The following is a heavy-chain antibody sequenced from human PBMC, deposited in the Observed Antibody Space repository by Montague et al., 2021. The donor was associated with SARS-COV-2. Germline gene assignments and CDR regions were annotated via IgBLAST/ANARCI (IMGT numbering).Heavy chain of an antibody. CDR2: IYSGGSST. CDR1: GFTFSSYA. CDR3: AKDVGATNTYYYYCGMDV. J-gene: IGHJ6*02. Sequence: SLRLSCAASGFTFSSYAMSWVRQAPGKGLEWVSVIYSGGSSTYYADSVKGRFTISRDNSKNTLYLQMNSLRAEDTAVYYCAKDVGATNTYYYYCGMDVWGQGTTVTVSS. D-gene: IGHD1-26*01. V-gene: IGHV3-23*03.